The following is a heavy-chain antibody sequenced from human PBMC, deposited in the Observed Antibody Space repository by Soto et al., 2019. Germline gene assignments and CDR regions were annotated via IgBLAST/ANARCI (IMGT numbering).Heavy chain of an antibody. Sequence: PSETLSLTGTVSAGSFSPNYWSWIRQPPGKGLEWIGYIYHRGSTNHNPSVRSRVTISLDASKNQLSLKLRSVTAADTAVYYCSGYGSGSYYRYWGHGTLVTVSS. CDR2: IYHRGST. CDR3: SGYGSGSYYRY. J-gene: IGHJ4*01. V-gene: IGHV4-59*08. D-gene: IGHD3-10*01. CDR1: AGSFSPNY.